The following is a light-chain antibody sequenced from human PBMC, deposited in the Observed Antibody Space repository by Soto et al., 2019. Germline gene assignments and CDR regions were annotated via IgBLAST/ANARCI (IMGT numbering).Light chain of an antibody. CDR3: QQYGSSGT. CDR1: QSVSTNY. Sequence: EIVMTQSPATLSVSPGERDTLSCRASQSVSTNYLAWYQQKPGQAPRFRIYGASNRATGIPDRFSGSGSGTDFTLTISRLEPEDFAVYYCQQYGSSGTFGQGTKVDIK. V-gene: IGKV3-20*01. CDR2: GAS. J-gene: IGKJ1*01.